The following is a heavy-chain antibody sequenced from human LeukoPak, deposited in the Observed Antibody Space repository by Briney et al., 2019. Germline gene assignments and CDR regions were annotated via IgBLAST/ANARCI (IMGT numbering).Heavy chain of an antibody. CDR3: ARDRGVATIGYYYYYMDV. V-gene: IGHV3-21*01. Sequence: GGSLRLSCAASGFTFSTYNMNWVRQAPGKGLEWVSSISSGSTYIYYADSVKGRFTISRDNAKNSLYLQMNSLRAEDTAVYYCARDRGVATIGYYYYYMDVWGKGTTVTISS. CDR2: ISSGSTYI. J-gene: IGHJ6*03. D-gene: IGHD5-12*01. CDR1: GFTFSTYN.